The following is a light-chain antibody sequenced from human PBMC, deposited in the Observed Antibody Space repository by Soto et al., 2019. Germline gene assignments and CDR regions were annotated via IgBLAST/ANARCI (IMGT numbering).Light chain of an antibody. CDR2: DVS. J-gene: IGLJ2*01. CDR3: SSYSSGSTRGV. Sequence: QSALTQPASVSGSPGQSLTISCTGTSSDVGGYNYVSWYQQHPGKAPKLMIYDVSTRPSGVSNRFSGSKSGNTASLTISGLQAEDEADYYCSSYSSGSTRGVVGGGTKGTVL. CDR1: SSDVGGYNY. V-gene: IGLV2-14*01.